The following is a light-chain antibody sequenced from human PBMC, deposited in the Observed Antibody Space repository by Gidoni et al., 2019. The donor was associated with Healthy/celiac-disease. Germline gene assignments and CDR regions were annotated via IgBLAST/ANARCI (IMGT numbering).Light chain of an antibody. CDR2: GAS. J-gene: IGKJ2*01. CDR1: QSVSSSY. V-gene: IGKV3-20*01. CDR3: QQYGSSQA. Sequence: DIVLTQSPGTLSLSPGERATLSCRASQSVSSSYLAWYQQKPGQAPRLLIYGASSRATGIPDRVSGSGSGTNFTLTISRLEPEDFAVYYCQQYGSSQAFGQGTKLEIK.